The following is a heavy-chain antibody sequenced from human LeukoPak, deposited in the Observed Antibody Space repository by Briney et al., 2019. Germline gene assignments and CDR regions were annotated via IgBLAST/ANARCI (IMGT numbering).Heavy chain of an antibody. CDR1: GFTFSSYG. CDR3: AEEKDYYGSGSYFNWFDP. CDR2: IRYDGSNK. D-gene: IGHD3-10*01. V-gene: IGHV3-30*02. J-gene: IGHJ5*02. Sequence: PGGSLRLSCAASGFTFSSYGMHWVRQAPGKGLEWVAFIRYDGSNKYYADSVKGRFTISRDNSKNTLYLQMNSLRAEDTAVYYCAEEKDYYGSGSYFNWFDPWGQGTLVTVSS.